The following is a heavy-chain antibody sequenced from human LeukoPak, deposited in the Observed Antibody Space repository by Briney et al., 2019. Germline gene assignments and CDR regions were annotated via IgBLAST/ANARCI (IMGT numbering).Heavy chain of an antibody. D-gene: IGHD3-9*01. V-gene: IGHV3-7*01. CDR3: ARMRYFDWFDAFGI. CDR1: GFTFSSYW. CDR2: IKQDGSEK. Sequence: PGGSLRLSCAASGFTFSSYWMSWVRQAPGKGLEWVANIKQDGSEKYYVDSVKGRFTISRDNAKNSLYLQMNSLRAEDTAVYYCARMRYFDWFDAFGIWGQGTMVTVSS. J-gene: IGHJ3*02.